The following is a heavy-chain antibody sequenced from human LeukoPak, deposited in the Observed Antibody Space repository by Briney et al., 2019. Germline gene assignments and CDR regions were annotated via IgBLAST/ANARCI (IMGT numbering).Heavy chain of an antibody. CDR3: ARGPRDSSGWYLWYFDY. Sequence: SVKVSCKASGGTFSSYAISWVRQAPGQGLEWMGRIIPILGIANYAQKFQGRVTITADKSTSTAYMELSSLRSEDTAVYYCARGPRDSSGWYLWYFDYWGQGTLVTVSS. J-gene: IGHJ4*02. CDR2: IIPILGIA. V-gene: IGHV1-69*04. CDR1: GGTFSSYA. D-gene: IGHD6-19*01.